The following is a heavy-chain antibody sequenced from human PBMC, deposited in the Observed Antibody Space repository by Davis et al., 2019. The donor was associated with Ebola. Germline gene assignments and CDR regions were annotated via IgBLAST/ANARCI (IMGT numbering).Heavy chain of an antibody. CDR3: AKSAGRTLYGMDV. D-gene: IGHD1-1*01. J-gene: IGHJ6*02. Sequence: PSETLSLTCTVSGGSIRSNYWNWIRQPPGKGLEWIGYVYYSGSTNHNPSLKSRVTISVDRSKNQFSLKLSSVTAADTALYYCAKSAGRTLYGMDVWGQGTTVTVSS. CDR2: VYYSGST. V-gene: IGHV4-59*08. CDR1: GGSIRSNY.